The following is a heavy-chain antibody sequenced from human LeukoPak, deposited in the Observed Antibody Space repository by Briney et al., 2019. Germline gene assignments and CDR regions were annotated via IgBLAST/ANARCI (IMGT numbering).Heavy chain of an antibody. CDR1: GFTFSSYS. D-gene: IGHD6-19*01. J-gene: IGHJ4*02. CDR3: ARDLPDLYSSGWTSFDY. V-gene: IGHV3-48*01. CDR2: ISSGSSTI. Sequence: PGGSLRLSCAASGFTFSSYSMNWVRQAPGKGLEWVSYISSGSSTIYYADSVKGRFTISRDNAKNSLYLQMNSLRAEDTAVYYCARDLPDLYSSGWTSFDYWGQGTLVTVSS.